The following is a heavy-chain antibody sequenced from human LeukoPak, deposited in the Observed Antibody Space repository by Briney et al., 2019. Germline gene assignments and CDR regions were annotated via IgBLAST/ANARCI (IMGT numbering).Heavy chain of an antibody. J-gene: IGHJ3*02. V-gene: IGHV4-38-2*01. Sequence: SETLSLTCAVSGYSISSGYYWDWIRQPPGKGLEWIGSIYHSGSTYYNPSLKSRVTISVDTSKNQFSLKLSSVTAADTAVYYCASDPYRDAFDIWGQGTMVTVSS. CDR1: GYSISSGYY. D-gene: IGHD5-12*01. CDR3: ASDPYRDAFDI. CDR2: IYHSGST.